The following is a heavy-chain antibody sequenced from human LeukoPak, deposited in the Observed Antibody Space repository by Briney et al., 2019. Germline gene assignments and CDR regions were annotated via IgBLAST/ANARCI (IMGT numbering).Heavy chain of an antibody. D-gene: IGHD5-18*01. J-gene: IGHJ4*02. CDR1: GGTFSSYA. CDR2: IIPIFGTA. CDR3: AQSSRGYSYGPNMN. V-gene: IGHV1-69*13. Sequence: GASVKVSFKASGGTFSSYAISWVRQAPGQGLEWMGGIIPIFGTANYAQKFQGRVTITADESTSTAYMELSSLRSEDTAVYYCAQSSRGYSYGPNMNWGQGTLVTVSS.